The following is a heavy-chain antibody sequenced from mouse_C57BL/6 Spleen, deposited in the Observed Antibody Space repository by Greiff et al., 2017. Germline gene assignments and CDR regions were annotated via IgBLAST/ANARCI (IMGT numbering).Heavy chain of an antibody. CDR1: GYTFTDYE. J-gene: IGHJ3*01. D-gene: IGHD1-3*01. V-gene: IGHV1-15*01. CDR3: TRSGPLTFAY. Sequence: VQLQQSGAELVRPGASVTLSCKASGYTFTDYEMHWVKQTPVHGLEWIGAFDPETGGTAYNQKFKGKAILTADKSSSTAYMELRSLTSEDSAVYYCTRSGPLTFAYWGQGTLVTVSA. CDR2: FDPETGGT.